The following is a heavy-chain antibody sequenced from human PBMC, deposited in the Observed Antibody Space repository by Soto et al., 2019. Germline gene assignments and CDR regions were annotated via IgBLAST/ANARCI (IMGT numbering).Heavy chain of an antibody. Sequence: SETLSLTCAVSGYSISSGYYWGWIRQPPGKGLEWIGSIYHSGSTYYNPSLKSRVTISVETSKNQFSLKLSSVTAADTAVYYCARDSGHFLAYCGGDCLTWGQGTLVTVSS. CDR1: GYSISSGYY. J-gene: IGHJ5*02. CDR2: IYHSGST. D-gene: IGHD2-21*02. V-gene: IGHV4-38-2*02. CDR3: ARDSGHFLAYCGGDCLT.